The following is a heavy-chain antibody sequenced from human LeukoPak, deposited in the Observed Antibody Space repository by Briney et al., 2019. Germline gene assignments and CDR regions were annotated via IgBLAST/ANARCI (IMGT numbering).Heavy chain of an antibody. CDR3: AREFNDGNGYAQQGFDH. D-gene: IGHD3-22*01. CDR2: INLNSGAT. J-gene: IGHJ5*02. V-gene: IGHV1-2*02. CDR1: GYTFTDYY. Sequence: GASVKVSCKAPGYTFTDYYMHWVRQAPGQGLEWIAWINLNSGATNSAQEFQGRVTVTRDTSISTAYMELTSLRSDDTALHYGAREFNDGNGYAQQGFDHWGQGTLVTVSS.